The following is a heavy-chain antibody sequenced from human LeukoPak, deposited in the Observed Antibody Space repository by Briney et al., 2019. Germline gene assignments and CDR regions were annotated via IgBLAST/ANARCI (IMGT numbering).Heavy chain of an antibody. V-gene: IGHV3-7*01. CDR1: GFTFSSNW. CDR2: IKQDGSEK. Sequence: GGSLRLSCAASGFTFSSNWMGWVRQAPGKGLEWVANIKQDGSEKYYVDSVKGRFTISRDNAKNSLYLQMNSLRAEDTAVYYCARDSSGPLDWGQGTLVTVSS. J-gene: IGHJ4*02. CDR3: ARDSSGPLD.